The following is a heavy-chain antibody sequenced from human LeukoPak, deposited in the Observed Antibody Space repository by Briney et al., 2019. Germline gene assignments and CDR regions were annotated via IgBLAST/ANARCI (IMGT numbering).Heavy chain of an antibody. CDR1: GFPFSSYS. CDR3: VRVKGTYFDF. CDR2: ISASGSNI. D-gene: IGHD1-1*01. J-gene: IGHJ4*02. V-gene: IGHV3-48*01. Sequence: GGSLRLSCAASGFPFSSYSMNWVRQAPGKGLEWVSYISASGSNIYYQDSVKGRFTVSRDNAMNSLFLQMDRPRAEDTAVYYCVRVKGTYFDFWGQGTLVTVSS.